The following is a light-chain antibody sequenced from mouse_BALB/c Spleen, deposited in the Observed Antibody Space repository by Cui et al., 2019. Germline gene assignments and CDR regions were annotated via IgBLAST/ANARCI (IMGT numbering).Light chain of an antibody. V-gene: IGKV4-55*01. CDR1: SSVSY. Sequence: QIVLTQYPAIMSASPGEKVTMTCSSSSSVSYMYWCQQKPGSSPRLLIYDTSNLASGVPGRFSGSGSGTSYSLTISRMEAEDAATYYCQQWSSYPRTFGGGTKLEIK. CDR3: QQWSSYPRT. CDR2: DTS. J-gene: IGKJ1*01.